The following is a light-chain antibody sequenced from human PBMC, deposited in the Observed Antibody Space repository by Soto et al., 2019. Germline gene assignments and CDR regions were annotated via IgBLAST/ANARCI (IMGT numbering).Light chain of an antibody. V-gene: IGLV2-14*03. J-gene: IGLJ2*01. CDR2: EVR. Sequence: QSVLTQPASVSGSPGQSITISCTGTSSDIGAYDYVSWFQQYSGKAPTLIIYEVRFRPSGVSSRFSGSKSGNTASLPISGRQTEDDADYYCGSYASATLIFGGGTQRTVL. CDR1: SSDIGAYDY. CDR3: GSYASATLI.